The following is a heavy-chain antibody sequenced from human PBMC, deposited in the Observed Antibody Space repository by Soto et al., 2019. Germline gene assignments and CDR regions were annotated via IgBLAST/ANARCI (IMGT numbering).Heavy chain of an antibody. Sequence: ASVKVSCKASGYTLTSYGISWVRQAPGQGLEWMGWISAYNGNTNYAQKLQGRVTMTTDTSASTAYMELRSLRSDDTAVYYCASSVGYCSGGSCSDAFDIWGQGTMVTVSS. J-gene: IGHJ3*02. CDR1: GYTLTSYG. CDR3: ASSVGYCSGGSCSDAFDI. CDR2: ISAYNGNT. D-gene: IGHD2-15*01. V-gene: IGHV1-18*01.